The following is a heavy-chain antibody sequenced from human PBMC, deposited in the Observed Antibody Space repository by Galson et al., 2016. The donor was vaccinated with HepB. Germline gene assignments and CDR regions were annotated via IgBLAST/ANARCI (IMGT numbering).Heavy chain of an antibody. CDR1: GFTFSDYA. J-gene: IGHJ4*02. V-gene: IGHV3-23*01. D-gene: IGHD4-17*01. CDR3: AKNPKFGDYAYSDY. Sequence: SLRLSCAASGFTFSDYAMSWVRQAPGKGLEWVSAISSSDSSTYYTDSLKGRFTISRDDSRSTLYLHLNSLRAEDTAVYYCAKNPKFGDYAYSDYCGQGTLVTVSS. CDR2: ISSSDSST.